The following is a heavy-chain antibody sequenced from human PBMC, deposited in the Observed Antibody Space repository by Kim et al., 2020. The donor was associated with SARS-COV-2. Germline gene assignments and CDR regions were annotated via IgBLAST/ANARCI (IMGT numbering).Heavy chain of an antibody. V-gene: IGHV4-34*01. Sequence: SETLSLTCAVYGGSFSGYYWSWIRQPPGKGLEWIGEINHSGSTNYNPSLKSRVTISVDTSKNQFSLKLSSVTAADTAMYYCARGRGQYYYDSSGYFPKYYFDYWGQGTLVTVSS. J-gene: IGHJ4*02. CDR3: ARGRGQYYYDSSGYFPKYYFDY. CDR1: GGSFSGYY. D-gene: IGHD3-22*01. CDR2: INHSGST.